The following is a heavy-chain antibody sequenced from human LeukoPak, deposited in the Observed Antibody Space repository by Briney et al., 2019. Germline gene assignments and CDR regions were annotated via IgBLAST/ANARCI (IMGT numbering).Heavy chain of an antibody. CDR3: GRAMDV. CDR2: IYYSGST. V-gene: IGHV4-59*01. J-gene: IGHJ6*02. CDR1: GGSISSYY. Sequence: SGTLSLTCTVSGGSISSYYWSWIRQPPGKGLEWIGYIYYSGSTNYNPSLKSRVTISVDTSKNQFSLKLSSVTAADTAVYYCGRAMDVWGQGTTVTVSS.